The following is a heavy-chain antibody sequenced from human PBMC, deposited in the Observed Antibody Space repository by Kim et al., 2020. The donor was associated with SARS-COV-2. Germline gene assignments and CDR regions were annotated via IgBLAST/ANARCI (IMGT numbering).Heavy chain of an antibody. CDR2: INHSGSS. V-gene: IGHV4-34*01. CDR3: AAGAPGH. CDR1: GGSFSGFQ. Sequence: SETLSLTCAVYGGSFSGFQWGWIRQTPGKGLEWIGEINHSGSSNYNPSLKSRVSMSVDTSKNQFSLKLSSVTAADTAVFYCAAGAPGHWGQGTLVTVSS. J-gene: IGHJ1*01.